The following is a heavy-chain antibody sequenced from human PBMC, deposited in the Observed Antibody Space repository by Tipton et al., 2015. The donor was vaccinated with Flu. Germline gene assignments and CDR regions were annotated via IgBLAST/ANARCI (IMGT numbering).Heavy chain of an antibody. J-gene: IGHJ5*02. CDR3: AKDPPPSSWYGNWFDP. CDR2: ISGGGGST. V-gene: IGHV3-23*01. Sequence: SLRLSCAASGFTFSSYAMSWVRQAPGKGLEWVSAISGGGGSTYYADSVKGRFTISRDNSKNTLYLQMNSLRAEDTAVYYCAKDPPPSSWYGNWFDPWGQGTLVTVSS. D-gene: IGHD6-13*01. CDR1: GFTFSSYA.